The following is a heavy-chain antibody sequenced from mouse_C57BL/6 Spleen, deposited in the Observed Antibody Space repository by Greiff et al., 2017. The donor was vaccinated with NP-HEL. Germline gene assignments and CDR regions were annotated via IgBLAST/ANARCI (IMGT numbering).Heavy chain of an antibody. CDR3: TRSRTGTDYWYFDV. CDR1: GYTFTDYE. J-gene: IGHJ1*03. Sequence: QVQLQQSGAELVRPGASVTLSCKASGYTFTDYEMHWVKQTPVHGLEWIGAIDPETGGTAYNQKFKGKAILTADKSYSTAYMELRSLTSEDSAVYYCTRSRTGTDYWYFDVWGTGTTVTVSS. V-gene: IGHV1-15*01. D-gene: IGHD4-1*01. CDR2: IDPETGGT.